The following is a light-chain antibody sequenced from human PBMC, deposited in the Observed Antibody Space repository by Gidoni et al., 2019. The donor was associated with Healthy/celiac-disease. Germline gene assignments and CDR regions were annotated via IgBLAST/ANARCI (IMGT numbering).Light chain of an antibody. CDR1: QSVSSSY. CDR2: GAS. CDR3: QQYGSSLPIT. Sequence: ETGWTQSPGTLSLSPGERATLSCRASQSVSSSYVAWYQQKPGQAPTLLIYGASSRATGIPDRFCGSGSGTDFTLTISRLEPEDFAVSYCQQYGSSLPITFGQGTRLEIK. J-gene: IGKJ5*01. V-gene: IGKV3-20*01.